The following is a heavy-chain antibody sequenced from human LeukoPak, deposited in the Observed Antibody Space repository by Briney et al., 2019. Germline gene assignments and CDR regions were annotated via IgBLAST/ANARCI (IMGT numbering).Heavy chain of an antibody. J-gene: IGHJ4*02. CDR1: GFTFSSYA. V-gene: IGHV3-23*01. D-gene: IGHD6-6*01. CDR2: ISGSGGST. CDR3: APLGQLVRLDY. Sequence: LSGGSLRLSCAASGFTFSSYAMSWVRQAPGKGLEWVSAISGSGGSTYYADSVKGRFTISRDNSKNTLYLQMNSLRAEDTAVYYCAPLGQLVRLDYWGQGTPVTVSS.